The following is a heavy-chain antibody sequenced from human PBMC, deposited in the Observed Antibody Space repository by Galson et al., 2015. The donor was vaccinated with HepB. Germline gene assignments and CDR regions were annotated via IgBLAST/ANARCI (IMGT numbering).Heavy chain of an antibody. J-gene: IGHJ4*02. CDR2: ISAYNGNT. Sequence: SVKVSCKASGYTFTSYGISWVRQAPGQGLEWMGWISAYNGNTNYAQKLQGRVTMTTDTSTSTAYMELRSLRSDDTAVYYCARDRGGTTYYDFWSGPYYFDYCRPGTLAAVSS. V-gene: IGHV1-18*04. CDR3: ARDRGGTTYYDFWSGPYYFDY. D-gene: IGHD3-3*01. CDR1: GYTFTSYG.